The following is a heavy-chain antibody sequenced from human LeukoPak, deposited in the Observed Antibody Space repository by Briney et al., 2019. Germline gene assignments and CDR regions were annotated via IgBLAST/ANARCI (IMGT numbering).Heavy chain of an antibody. CDR1: GGSTSSYY. Sequence: PSETLSLTCTVSGGSTSSYYWSWIRQPAGKGLEWIGRIYTSGSTNYNPSLKSRVTMSVDTSKNQFSLKLTSVTAADTAVYYCARIPPKSHLRELSFDSWGQGTLVTVSS. V-gene: IGHV4-4*07. D-gene: IGHD3-16*02. J-gene: IGHJ4*02. CDR2: IYTSGST. CDR3: ARIPPKSHLRELSFDS.